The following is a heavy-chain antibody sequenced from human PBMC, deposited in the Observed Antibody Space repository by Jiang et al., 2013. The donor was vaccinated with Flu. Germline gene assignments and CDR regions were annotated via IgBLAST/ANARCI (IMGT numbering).Heavy chain of an antibody. J-gene: IGHJ2*01. V-gene: IGHV5-51*03. CDR3: ARRGSLGDYVSWYFDL. CDR2: IFPGDSDS. Sequence: EVQLVQSGADVKKPGESLKISCKGSGYNFYQLLGSGWVRQMPGKGLEWMGTIFPGDSDSRYSPSFQGQVTISADKSINTAYLQWSSLRASDTAIYYCARRGSLGDYVSWYFDLWGRGTL. D-gene: IGHD4-17*01. CDR1: GYNFYQLL.